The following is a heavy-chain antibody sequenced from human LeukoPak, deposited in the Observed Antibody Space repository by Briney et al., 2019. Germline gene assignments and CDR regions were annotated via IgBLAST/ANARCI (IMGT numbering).Heavy chain of an antibody. CDR2: IYPGDSDT. CDR1: GYSFTSYW. D-gene: IGHD1-7*01. J-gene: IGHJ5*02. CDR3: ARLPAGTNYWFDP. V-gene: IGHV5-51*01. Sequence: GESLKISCKGSGYSFTSYWIGWVRQMPGKGLEWMGIIYPGDSDTRYSPSFQGQVTISADKSISTAYLQWRSLKASDTAMYYCARLPAGTNYWFDPWGQGTLVTVSS.